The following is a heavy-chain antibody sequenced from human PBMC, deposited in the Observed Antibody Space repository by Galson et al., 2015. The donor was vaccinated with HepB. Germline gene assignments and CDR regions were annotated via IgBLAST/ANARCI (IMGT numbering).Heavy chain of an antibody. D-gene: IGHD1-26*01. J-gene: IGHJ5*02. CDR3: ATVVGARSGFDP. CDR1: GYTLTELS. Sequence: SVKVSCKVSGYTLTELSMHWVRQAPGKGLEWMGGFDPEDGETIYAQKFQGRVTMTEDTSTDTAYMELSSLRSEDTAVYYCATVVGARSGFDPWGQGTLVTVSS. CDR2: FDPEDGET. V-gene: IGHV1-24*01.